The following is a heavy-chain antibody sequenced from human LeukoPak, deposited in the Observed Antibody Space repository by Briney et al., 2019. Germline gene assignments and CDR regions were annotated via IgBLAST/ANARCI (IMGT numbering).Heavy chain of an antibody. CDR3: ARAGYDFWSGSNGMDV. CDR2: ISAYNGNT. D-gene: IGHD3-3*01. CDR1: GYTFTSYG. Sequence: GASVKVSCKASGYTFTSYGISWVRQAPGQGLEWMGWISAYNGNTNYAQKLQGRVTMTTDTSTSTAYMELRSLRSDDTAVYYCARAGYDFWSGSNGMDVWGQGTTVTVSS. J-gene: IGHJ6*02. V-gene: IGHV1-18*01.